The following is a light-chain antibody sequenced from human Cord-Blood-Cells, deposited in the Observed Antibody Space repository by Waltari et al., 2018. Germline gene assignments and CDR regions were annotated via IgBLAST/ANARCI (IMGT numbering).Light chain of an antibody. Sequence: QSALTQPASVSGSPGQSITISCTGTSSDFGRYNLVSWYQQHPGKAPKLMIYEVSKRPSGVSNRFSGSKSGNTASLTISGLQAEDEADYYCCSYAGSSTWVFGGGTKLTVL. V-gene: IGLV2-23*02. J-gene: IGLJ3*02. CDR3: CSYAGSSTWV. CDR2: EVS. CDR1: SSDFGRYNL.